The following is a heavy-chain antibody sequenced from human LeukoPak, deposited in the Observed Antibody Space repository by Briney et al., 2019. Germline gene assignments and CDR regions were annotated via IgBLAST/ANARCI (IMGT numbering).Heavy chain of an antibody. J-gene: IGHJ4*02. CDR2: ISWDGGST. Sequence: GGSLRLSCAASGFTFDDYPMHWVRQAPGKGLEWVSLISWDGGSTYYADSVKGRFTISRDNSKNSLYLQMNSLRTEDTALYYCAKSARRGYSYGTFDYWGQGTLVTVSS. CDR1: GFTFDDYP. CDR3: AKSARRGYSYGTFDY. V-gene: IGHV3-43*01. D-gene: IGHD5-18*01.